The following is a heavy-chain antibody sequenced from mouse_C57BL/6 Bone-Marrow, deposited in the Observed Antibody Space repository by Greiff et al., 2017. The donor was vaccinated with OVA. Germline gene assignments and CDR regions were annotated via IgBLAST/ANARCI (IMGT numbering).Heavy chain of an antibody. Sequence: EVQRVESGGDLVKPGGSLKLSCAASGFTFSSYGMSWVRQTPDKRLEWVATISSGGSYTYYPDSVKGRFTISRDNAKNTLYLQMSSLKSEDTAMYYCARLYDGRREAMDYWGQGTSVTVSS. CDR3: ARLYDGRREAMDY. D-gene: IGHD2-3*01. J-gene: IGHJ4*01. CDR2: ISSGGSYT. CDR1: GFTFSSYG. V-gene: IGHV5-6*01.